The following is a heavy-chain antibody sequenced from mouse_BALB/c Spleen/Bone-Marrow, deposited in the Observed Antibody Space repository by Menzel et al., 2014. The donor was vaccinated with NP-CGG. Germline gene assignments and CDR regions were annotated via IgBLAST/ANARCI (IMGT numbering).Heavy chain of an antibody. D-gene: IGHD2-2*01. CDR1: GFNIKDTY. J-gene: IGHJ3*01. CDR3: ARWLPLAY. Sequence: EVKLQESGAELVKPGASVKLSCTASGFNIKDTYMHWVKRRPEQGLEWIGRIDPANGNTKYDPKFQGKATITADTSSNTAYLQLSSLTSEDTAVYYCARWLPLAYWGQGTLVTVSA. CDR2: IDPANGNT. V-gene: IGHV14-3*02.